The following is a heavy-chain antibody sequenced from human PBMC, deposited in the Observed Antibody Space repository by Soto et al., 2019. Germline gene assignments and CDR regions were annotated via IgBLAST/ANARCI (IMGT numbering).Heavy chain of an antibody. V-gene: IGHV5-51*01. Sequence: GESLKISCKGSGYSFTTNWIGWVRQMPGKGLEWLGNVYPSDSDVRYSPSFQGQVTISADKSISTAYLQWSSLKASDTAMYYCARSYCGGDCPTSSFDYWGQGTLVTVSS. CDR2: VYPSDSDV. CDR3: ARSYCGGDCPTSSFDY. CDR1: GYSFTTNW. D-gene: IGHD2-21*02. J-gene: IGHJ4*02.